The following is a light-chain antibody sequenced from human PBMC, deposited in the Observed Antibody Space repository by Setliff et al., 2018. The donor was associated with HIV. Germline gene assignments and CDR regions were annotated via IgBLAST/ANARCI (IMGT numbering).Light chain of an antibody. CDR1: NSDIGSHDY. J-gene: IGLJ1*01. CDR3: CSYASNSARV. V-gene: IGLV2-14*03. CDR2: DFN. Sequence: QSALTQPASVSGSHGQSITISCSGTNSDIGSHDYVSWYQQHPGKAPKLLIYDFNNRPSGVSYRFSGSKSGDTASLTISALQSDDDADYYCCSYASNSARVFGTGTKVT.